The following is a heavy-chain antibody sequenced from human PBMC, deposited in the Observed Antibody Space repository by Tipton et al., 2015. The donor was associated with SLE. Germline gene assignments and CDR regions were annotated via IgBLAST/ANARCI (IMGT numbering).Heavy chain of an antibody. CDR1: GYTFTSYG. CDR3: ASPTVRGGGAFDI. V-gene: IGHV1-18*01. CDR2: ISAHNNNT. J-gene: IGHJ3*02. D-gene: IGHD3-10*01. Sequence: QSGAEVKKPGASVKVSCKAFGYTFTSYGISWVRQAPGQGLEWMGWISAHNNNTNYVEKLQGRVTMTRDTSTSTAYMELRSLRSDDTAVYYCASPTVRGGGAFDIWGQGTRVTVSS.